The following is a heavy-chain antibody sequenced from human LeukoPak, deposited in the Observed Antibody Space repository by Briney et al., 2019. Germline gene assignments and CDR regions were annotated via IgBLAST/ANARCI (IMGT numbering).Heavy chain of an antibody. V-gene: IGHV3-66*01. CDR2: IYNGGTT. J-gene: IGHJ4*02. CDR1: GFTVSSNY. D-gene: IGHD3-10*01. CDR3: VRGAAYYHLDY. Sequence: GGSLRLSCAASGFTVSSNYMSWVRQAPGKGLEWVSVIYNGGTTFYADSVKGRFTISRDNSKKTLYLQMNSLRAEDTAVYYCVRGAAYYHLDYWGQGTLVTVSS.